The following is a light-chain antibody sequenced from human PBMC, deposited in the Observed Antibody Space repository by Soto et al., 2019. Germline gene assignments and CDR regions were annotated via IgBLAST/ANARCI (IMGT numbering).Light chain of an antibody. V-gene: IGKV1-39*01. Sequence: DIQLTQSPSFLSASVGDRVTITCRASQSISSYLNWYQQKPGKAPKLLIYAASSLQSGVPSRFSGSGSGTDFTLTISSLQPEDFATYYCQQSRTFGQGTKVDIK. CDR1: QSISSY. CDR3: QQSRT. J-gene: IGKJ1*01. CDR2: AAS.